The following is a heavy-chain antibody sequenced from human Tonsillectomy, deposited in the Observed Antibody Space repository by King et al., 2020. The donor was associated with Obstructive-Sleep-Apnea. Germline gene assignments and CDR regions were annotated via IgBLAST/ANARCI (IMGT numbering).Heavy chain of an antibody. CDR2: IYYSGST. CDR3: ARLEYFYDNSGYYQYYFDY. V-gene: IGHV4-59*08. D-gene: IGHD3-22*01. CDR1: GGSISSFY. Sequence: MQLQESGPGLVKPSETLSLTCTVSGGSISSFYWSWIRQPPGKGLEWIGNIYYSGSTNYNPSFKSRVTMSVDTSKNQFSLKLNSVTAADTAVYYCARLEYFYDNSGYYQYYFDYWGQGTLVTVSS. J-gene: IGHJ4*02.